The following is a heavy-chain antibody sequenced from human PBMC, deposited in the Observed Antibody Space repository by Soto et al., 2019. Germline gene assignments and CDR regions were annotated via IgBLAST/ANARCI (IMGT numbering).Heavy chain of an antibody. CDR3: ATLYMVRGVRTFDY. CDR1: GGSISSGGYY. CDR2: MYYTGST. J-gene: IGHJ4*02. Sequence: QVQLQESGPGLVKPSQTLSLTCTVSGGSISSGGYYWSWIRQHPGKGLEWIGYMYYTGSTYYNPSLKSRVTISVDTSKNQFSLKLSSVTAADTAVYYCATLYMVRGVRTFDYWGQGTLVTVSS. D-gene: IGHD3-10*01. V-gene: IGHV4-31*03.